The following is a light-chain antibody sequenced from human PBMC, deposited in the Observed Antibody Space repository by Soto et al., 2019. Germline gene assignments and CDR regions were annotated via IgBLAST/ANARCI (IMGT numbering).Light chain of an antibody. CDR2: INS. Sequence: QSVLTQPPSVSGAPGQRVTISCTGSSSNIGAGYDVHWYQHLPGTAPKLLIYINSDRPSGVPDRFSGSRSGTSASLAISGLRAEEEADYYCQSYDSSLSAVVFGGGTKLTVL. CDR3: QSYDSSLSAVV. J-gene: IGLJ2*01. CDR1: SSNIGAGYD. V-gene: IGLV1-40*01.